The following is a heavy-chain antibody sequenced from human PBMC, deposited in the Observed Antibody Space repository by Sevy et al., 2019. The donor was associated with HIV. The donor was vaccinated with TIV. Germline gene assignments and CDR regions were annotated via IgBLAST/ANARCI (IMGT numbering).Heavy chain of an antibody. CDR1: GGSISSGNYY. J-gene: IGHJ5*02. CDR2: TSYTGNT. Sequence: SETLSLTCTVSGGSISSGNYYWHWIRQPPGKGLEWIGYTSYTGNTYYNPSLKSPVTSSVDTSNNQFSLRLTSVTAADTAVYYCARDGTEYTSSSVWFDPWGQGTLVTVSS. D-gene: IGHD6-6*01. CDR3: ARDGTEYTSSSVWFDP. V-gene: IGHV4-30-4*01.